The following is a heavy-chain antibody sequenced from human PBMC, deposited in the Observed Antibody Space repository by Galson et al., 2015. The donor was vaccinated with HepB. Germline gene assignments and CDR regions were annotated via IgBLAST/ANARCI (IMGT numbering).Heavy chain of an antibody. D-gene: IGHD3-10*01. CDR3: ARAGITMVRGVSRGMDV. CDR1: GFTFSSYA. CDR2: ISYDGSNK. J-gene: IGHJ6*02. Sequence: SLRLSCAASGFTFSSYAMHWVRQAPGKGLEWVAVISYDGSNKYYADSVKGRFTISRDNSKNTLYLQMNSLRAEDTAVYYCARAGITMVRGVSRGMDVWGQGTTVTVSS. V-gene: IGHV3-30*04.